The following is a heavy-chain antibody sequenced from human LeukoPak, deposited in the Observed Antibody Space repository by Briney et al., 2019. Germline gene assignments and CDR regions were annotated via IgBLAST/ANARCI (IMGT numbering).Heavy chain of an antibody. Sequence: GGSLRLSCAASGFTFSSYSMNWVRQAPGKGLEWVSHISSSSTTIYYADSVKGRFTISRDNAKNSLYLQMNSLRAEDTAVYYCARVLHKRNYDSSTYYGYWGQGTLVTVSS. CDR2: ISSSSTTI. D-gene: IGHD3-22*01. V-gene: IGHV3-48*01. J-gene: IGHJ4*02. CDR1: GFTFSSYS. CDR3: ARVLHKRNYDSSTYYGY.